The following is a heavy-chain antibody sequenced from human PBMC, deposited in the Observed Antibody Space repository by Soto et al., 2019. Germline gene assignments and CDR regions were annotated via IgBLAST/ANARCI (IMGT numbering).Heavy chain of an antibody. V-gene: IGHV4-59*01. Sequence: SETLSLTCVVSGGSLSSYYRSWIRQPPGKGLEWIGYIYYSGSTNYNPSLKSRVTISVDTSKNQFSLKLSSVTAADTAVYYCARLGGHYQAFDRWGQGTLVT. D-gene: IGHD3-22*01. J-gene: IGHJ4*01. CDR3: ARLGGHYQAFDR. CDR1: GGSLSSYY. CDR2: IYYSGST.